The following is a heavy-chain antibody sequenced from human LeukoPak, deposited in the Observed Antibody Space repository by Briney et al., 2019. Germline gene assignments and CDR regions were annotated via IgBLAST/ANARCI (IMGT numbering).Heavy chain of an antibody. CDR1: GYTFTGYY. CDR3: ARDALDHYYGSGRGFDP. V-gene: IGHV1-2*02. J-gene: IGHJ5*02. D-gene: IGHD3-10*01. Sequence: GASVKVSCKASGYTFTGYYMHWVRQAPGQGLEWMGWINPNSGGTNYAQKFQGRVTMTRDTSISTAYMELSRLRSDDTAVYYCARDALDHYYGSGRGFDPWGQGTLVTVSS. CDR2: INPNSGGT.